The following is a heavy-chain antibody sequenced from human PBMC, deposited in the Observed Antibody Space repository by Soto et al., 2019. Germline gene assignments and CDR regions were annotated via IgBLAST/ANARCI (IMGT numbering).Heavy chain of an antibody. CDR2: INHSGST. V-gene: IGHV4-34*01. CDR3: ARGATVTLFDY. CDR1: GGSFSGYY. J-gene: IGHJ4*02. D-gene: IGHD4-17*01. Sequence: SETLSLTCAVYGGSFSGYYWSWIRQPPGKGLEWIGEINHSGSTNYNPSLKSRVTISVDTSKNQFSLKLSSVTAADTAVYYCARGATVTLFDYWGQGTLVTVSS.